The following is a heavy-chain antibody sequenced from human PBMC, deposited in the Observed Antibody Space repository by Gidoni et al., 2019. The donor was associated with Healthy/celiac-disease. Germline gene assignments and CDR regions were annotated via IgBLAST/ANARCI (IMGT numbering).Heavy chain of an antibody. CDR2: ISWDGGST. CDR3: AGLVMEGRGAFDI. Sequence: EVQLVESGGVVVQPGGSLRLSCPASGFTFDDYTMNWVRQAPGKGLEWVSLISWDGGSTYYADSVKGRFTISRDNSKNSLYLQMNSLRTEDTALYYCAGLVMEGRGAFDIWGQGTMVTVSS. V-gene: IGHV3-43*01. J-gene: IGHJ3*02. D-gene: IGHD3-16*01. CDR1: GFTFDDYT.